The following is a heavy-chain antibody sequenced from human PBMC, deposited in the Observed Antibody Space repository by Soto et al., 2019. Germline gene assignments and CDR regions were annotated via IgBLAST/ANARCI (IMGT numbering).Heavy chain of an antibody. J-gene: IGHJ6*02. CDR1: GYTFTSYG. D-gene: IGHD6-13*01. V-gene: IGHV1-18*01. Sequence: GASVKVSCKASGYTFTSYGISWVRQAPGQGLEWMGWISAYNGNTNYAQKLQGRVTMTTDTSTSTAHMELRSLRSDDTAVYYCARVGSYSSSWSRIEYYYYYGMDVWGQGTTVTVSS. CDR3: ARVGSYSSSWSRIEYYYYYGMDV. CDR2: ISAYNGNT.